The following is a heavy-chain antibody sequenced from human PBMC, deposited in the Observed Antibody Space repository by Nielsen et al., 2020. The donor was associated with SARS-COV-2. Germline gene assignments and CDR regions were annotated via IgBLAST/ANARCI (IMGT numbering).Heavy chain of an antibody. D-gene: IGHD6-13*01. V-gene: IGHV3-7*03. CDR3: AKDWGSSWDRRLFDY. Sequence: GESLKISCAASGFTFSSYWMSWVRQAPGKGLEWVANIKQDGSEKYYVDSVKGRFTISRDNAKNSLYLQMNSLRAEDTALYYCAKDWGSSWDRRLFDYWGQGTLVTVSS. CDR2: IKQDGSEK. CDR1: GFTFSSYW. J-gene: IGHJ4*02.